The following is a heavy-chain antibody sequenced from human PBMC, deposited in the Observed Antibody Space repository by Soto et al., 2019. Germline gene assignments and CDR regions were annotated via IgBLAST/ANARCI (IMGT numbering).Heavy chain of an antibody. CDR1: GFTFRNNV. D-gene: IGHD3-10*01. CDR3: AKEVYGAARGGMDV. CDR2: ITDNGGST. J-gene: IGHJ6*02. V-gene: IGHV3-23*04. Sequence: EVQLVESGGGLVQPGGSLRLSCAASGFTFRNNVMNWVRQAPGRGLEWVSAITDNGGSTYYADSVKGWCTISRDNSKNTLYLQMNSLRAEDTAVYYCAKEVYGAARGGMDVWGQGTTVTVSS.